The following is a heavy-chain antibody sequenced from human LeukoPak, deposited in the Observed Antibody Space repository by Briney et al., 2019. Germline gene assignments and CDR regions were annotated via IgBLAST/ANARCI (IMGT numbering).Heavy chain of an antibody. Sequence: GGSLRLSCVASGFTFSTYALTWVRQAPGKGLEWVSGISGSANSTYYADSVKGRFTISRDNSKNTLYLQMSSLRVDDTAVYYCAKDLGYRGVGATPDYWGQGTLVTVSS. V-gene: IGHV3-23*01. D-gene: IGHD1-26*01. CDR2: ISGSANST. J-gene: IGHJ4*02. CDR3: AKDLGYRGVGATPDY. CDR1: GFTFSTYA.